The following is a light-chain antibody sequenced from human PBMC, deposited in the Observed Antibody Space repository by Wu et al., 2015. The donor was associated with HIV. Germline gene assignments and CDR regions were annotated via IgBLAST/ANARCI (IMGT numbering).Light chain of an antibody. V-gene: IGKV1-9*01. CDR3: QQFKTFPHT. CDR1: QAIDNY. J-gene: IGKJ2*01. CDR2: AAS. Sequence: DIQLTQSPPFLSAFVGARVTLSCRASQAIDNYLAWYQHKPGKAPQLLIYAASTLHSGVASTFSGSGSGTEFTLMISNLQPEDVATYYCQQFKTFPHTFGPGTKLEV.